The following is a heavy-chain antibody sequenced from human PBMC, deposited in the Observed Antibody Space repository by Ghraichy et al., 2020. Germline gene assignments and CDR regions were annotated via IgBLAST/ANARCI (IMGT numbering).Heavy chain of an antibody. CDR1: GFTFDDYA. CDR2: ISWNSGSI. V-gene: IGHV3-9*01. J-gene: IGHJ5*02. Sequence: GGSLRLSCAASGFTFDDYAMHWVRQAPGKGLEWVSGISWNSGSIGYADSVKGRFTISRDNAKNSLYLQMNSLRAEDTALYYCAKDDKAGYGSGNNWFDPWGQGTLVTVSS. CDR3: AKDDKAGYGSGNNWFDP. D-gene: IGHD3-10*01.